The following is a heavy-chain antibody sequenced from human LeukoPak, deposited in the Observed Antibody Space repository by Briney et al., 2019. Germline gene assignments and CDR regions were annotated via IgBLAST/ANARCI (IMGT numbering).Heavy chain of an antibody. CDR1: GYTFTSYG. D-gene: IGHD2-2*02. V-gene: IGHV1-18*01. CDR2: ISAYNGNT. J-gene: IGHJ6*03. CDR3: ARYYVREIIVVVPAAISYMDV. Sequence: ASVKVSCKASGYTFTSYGISWVRQAPGQGLEWMGWISAYNGNTNYAQKLQGRVTMTTDTSTSTAYMELRSLRSDDTAVYYCARYYVREIIVVVPAAISYMDVWGKGTTVTVSS.